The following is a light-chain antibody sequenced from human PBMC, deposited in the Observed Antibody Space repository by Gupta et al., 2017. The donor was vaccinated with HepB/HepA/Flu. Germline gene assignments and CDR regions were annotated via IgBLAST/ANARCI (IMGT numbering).Light chain of an antibody. J-gene: IGKJ2*01. CDR3: MQALQTPPYT. Sequence: DIVMTQSPPSLPVTSAEPASIFCRSSQSLLHSNGYNYLDWYLQKPGQSPQPLIYLGSNRAPGVPDRFSGSRAGTDFTLKISRVEAEDVGVYYCMQALQTPPYTFGQGTKLEIK. CDR2: LGS. CDR1: QSLLHSNGYNY. V-gene: IGKV2-28*01.